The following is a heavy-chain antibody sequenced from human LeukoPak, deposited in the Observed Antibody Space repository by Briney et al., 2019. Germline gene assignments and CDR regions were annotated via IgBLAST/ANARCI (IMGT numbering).Heavy chain of an antibody. CDR1: GGSISSGSYY. V-gene: IGHV4-61*02. D-gene: IGHD6-13*01. CDR3: ARYSSSWYGNAFDI. Sequence: SETLSLTCTVSGGSISSGSYYWSWIRQPAGKGLEWIGRIYTSGSTNYNPSLKSRVTISVDTSKNQFSLKLSSVTAADTAVYYCARYSSSWYGNAFDIWGQGTMVTVSP. CDR2: IYTSGST. J-gene: IGHJ3*02.